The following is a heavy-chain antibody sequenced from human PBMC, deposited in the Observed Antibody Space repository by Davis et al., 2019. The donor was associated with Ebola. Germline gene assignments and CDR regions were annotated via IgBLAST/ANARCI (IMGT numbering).Heavy chain of an antibody. J-gene: IGHJ4*02. V-gene: IGHV3-7*03. CDR3: AACYRGLLAP. D-gene: IGHD3-3*02. CDR2: IKQDGSEK. Sequence: GESLKISCAASGFTFSSYWMSWVRQAPGKELEWVANIKQDGSEKYYVDSVKGRFTISRDNAKNSLYLQMNSLRAEDTAVYYCAACYRGLLAPWGQGTLVTVSS. CDR1: GFTFSSYW.